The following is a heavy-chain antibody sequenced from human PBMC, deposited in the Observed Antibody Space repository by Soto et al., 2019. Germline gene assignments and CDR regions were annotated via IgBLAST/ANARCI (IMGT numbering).Heavy chain of an antibody. Sequence: ASVKVSCKVSGYTLTELSMHWVRQAPGKGLEWMGGFDPEDGETIYAQKFQGRVTMTEDTSTDTAYMELSSLRSEDTAVYYCATDGHDSSDWYVVDYWGQGALVTVSS. CDR3: ATDGHDSSDWYVVDY. CDR2: FDPEDGET. D-gene: IGHD6-19*01. V-gene: IGHV1-24*01. CDR1: GYTLTELS. J-gene: IGHJ4*02.